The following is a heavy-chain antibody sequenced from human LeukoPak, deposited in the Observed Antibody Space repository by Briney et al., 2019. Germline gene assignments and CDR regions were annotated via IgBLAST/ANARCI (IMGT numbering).Heavy chain of an antibody. V-gene: IGHV4-38-2*01. D-gene: IGHD3-10*01. CDR3: ARGLSGSYYEYYFDY. Sequence: SETLSLTCAVSGHSIFSGYYWGWIRQPPGKGLEWLGSMYHSGSPYYNPSLKSRVTISVDTSKNQFSLKLSSVTAADTAVYYCARGLSGSYYEYYFDYWGQGTLVTVSS. CDR1: GHSIFSGYY. J-gene: IGHJ4*02. CDR2: MYHSGSP.